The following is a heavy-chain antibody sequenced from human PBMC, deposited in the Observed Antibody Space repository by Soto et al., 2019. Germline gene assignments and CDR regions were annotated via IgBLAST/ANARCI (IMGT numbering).Heavy chain of an antibody. Sequence: QVQLVESGGGVVQPGRSLRLSCAPSGFTFSSYVMHWVRQAPGQGLEWVALISFDGSNKYYADSVRGRFTISRDNSKNPXYLQMNSLSTEDTAVYYCAKAAGGDSRDYHEYYFDHWGQGTLVTVSS. D-gene: IGHD3-22*01. CDR1: GFTFSSYV. CDR3: AKAAGGDSRDYHEYYFDH. V-gene: IGHV3-30*18. J-gene: IGHJ4*02. CDR2: ISFDGSNK.